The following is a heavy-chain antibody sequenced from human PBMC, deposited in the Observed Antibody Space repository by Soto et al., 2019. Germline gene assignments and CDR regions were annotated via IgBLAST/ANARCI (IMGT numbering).Heavy chain of an antibody. J-gene: IGHJ4*02. D-gene: IGHD3-3*01. CDR1: GFTFSSYS. Sequence: GGSLRLSCAAPGFTFSSYSMNWVRQAPGKGLEWVSYISSSSSTIYNADSVKGRFTISRDNAKNSVFLQMNSLRAEDTAVYYCTKSGGVAVFDFWGQGTLVTVSS. V-gene: IGHV3-48*01. CDR2: ISSSSSTI. CDR3: TKSGGVAVFDF.